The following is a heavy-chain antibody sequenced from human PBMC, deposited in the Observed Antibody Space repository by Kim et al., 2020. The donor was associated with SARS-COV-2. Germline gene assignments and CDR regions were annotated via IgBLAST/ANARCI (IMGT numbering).Heavy chain of an antibody. J-gene: IGHJ4*02. D-gene: IGHD3-22*01. V-gene: IGHV3-30*01. Sequence: KGRFTISRDTSENTIYLQMDSLRPEDTAVYYCARDPYDGSAYYPHYLDSWGQGSLVTVSS. CDR3: ARDPYDGSAYYPHYLDS.